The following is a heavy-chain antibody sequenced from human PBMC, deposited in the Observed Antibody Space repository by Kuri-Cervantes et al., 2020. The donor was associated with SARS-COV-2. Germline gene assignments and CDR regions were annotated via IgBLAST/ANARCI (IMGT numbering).Heavy chain of an antibody. CDR2: INPNSGGT. CDR3: ARGFARFGFDP. V-gene: IGHV1-2*02. CDR1: GYTFTGYY. Sequence: ASVKVSCKASGYTFTGYYMHWVRQAPGQGLEWMGWINPNSGGTNYAQKFQGGVTTTRDTSISTAYMELSSLRSEDTAVYYCARGFARFGFDPWGQGTLVTVSS. J-gene: IGHJ5*02.